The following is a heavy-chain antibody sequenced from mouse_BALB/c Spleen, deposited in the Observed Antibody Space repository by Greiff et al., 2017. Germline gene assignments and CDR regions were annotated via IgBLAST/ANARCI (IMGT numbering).Heavy chain of an antibody. CDR3: ARAVRDDYYYAMDY. CDR2: ISNGGGST. CDR1: GFTFSSYT. D-gene: IGHD2-4*01. V-gene: IGHV5-12-2*01. J-gene: IGHJ4*01. Sequence: EVKLVESGGGLVQPGGSLKLSCAASGFTFSSYTMSWVRQTPEKRLEWVAYISNGGGSTYYPDTVKGRFTISRDNAKKTLYLQMSSLKSEDTSMYDSARAVRDDYYYAMDYWGQGTSVTVSS.